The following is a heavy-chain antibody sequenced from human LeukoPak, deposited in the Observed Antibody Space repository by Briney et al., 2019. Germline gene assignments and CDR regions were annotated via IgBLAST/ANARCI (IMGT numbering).Heavy chain of an antibody. Sequence: SVKVSCKASGGTFSSYAISWVRQAPAQGHEWMGGIIPIFGTANYAQKFDGIVTISADETTSTAYMELSSLRSEDTAVYYCARGGSGSYLYYFDYWGQGTLVTVSS. J-gene: IGHJ4*02. D-gene: IGHD1-26*01. CDR1: GGTFSSYA. CDR3: ARGGSGSYLYYFDY. CDR2: IIPIFGTA. V-gene: IGHV1-69*13.